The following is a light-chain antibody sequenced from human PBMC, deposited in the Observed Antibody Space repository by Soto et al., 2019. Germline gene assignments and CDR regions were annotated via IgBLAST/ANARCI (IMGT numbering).Light chain of an antibody. CDR3: SSYTNSSPPYF. J-gene: IGLJ1*01. CDR2: DVS. V-gene: IGLV2-14*01. Sequence: HSALTQTASVSRSPAQSITISCTGTSSDVGGYNYVSWYQQHPGKAPKLMIYDVSNRPSGVSNRFSGSKSGNTASLTISGLQAEDEADYSCSSYTNSSPPYFFGTGTKVPV. CDR1: SSDVGGYNY.